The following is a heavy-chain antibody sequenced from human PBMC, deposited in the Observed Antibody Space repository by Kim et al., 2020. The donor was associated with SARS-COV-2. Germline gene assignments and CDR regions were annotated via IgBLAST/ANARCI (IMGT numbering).Heavy chain of an antibody. J-gene: IGHJ5*02. V-gene: IGHV1-46*01. D-gene: IGHD3-9*01. CDR3: ARAGDILTGYYRP. Sequence: YAQKFQGRVTMTRDTSTSTVYMELSSLRSEDTAVYYCARAGDILTGYYRPWGQGTLVTVSS.